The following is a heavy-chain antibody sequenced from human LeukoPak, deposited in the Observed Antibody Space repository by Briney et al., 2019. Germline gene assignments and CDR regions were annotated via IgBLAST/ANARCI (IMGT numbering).Heavy chain of an antibody. CDR2: IHNSGST. D-gene: IGHD5-24*01. CDR1: GGSITNYY. CDR3: TTGRGWLTDY. J-gene: IGHJ4*02. V-gene: IGHV4-59*01. Sequence: SETLSLTCTVSGGSITNYYWGWFRQPPRKGLEWIGYIHNSGSTDYNASRKGRVSISVDTSRSQFTLKLTSVTAADTAVYYCTTGRGWLTDYWGQGTLVTVSS.